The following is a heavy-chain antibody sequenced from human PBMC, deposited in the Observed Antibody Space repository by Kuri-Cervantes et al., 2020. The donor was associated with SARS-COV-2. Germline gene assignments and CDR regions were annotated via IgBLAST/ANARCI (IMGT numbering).Heavy chain of an antibody. Sequence: GGSLRLSCAASGFTFSSYSMNRVRQAPGKGLEWVSYISSSSSTIYYADSVKGRFTISRDNAKNSLYLQMNSLRAEDTAVYYCASRRAGAAAGIWGWFDPWGQGTLVTVSS. J-gene: IGHJ5*02. CDR1: GFTFSSYS. D-gene: IGHD6-13*01. CDR2: ISSSSSTI. V-gene: IGHV3-48*01. CDR3: ASRRAGAAAGIWGWFDP.